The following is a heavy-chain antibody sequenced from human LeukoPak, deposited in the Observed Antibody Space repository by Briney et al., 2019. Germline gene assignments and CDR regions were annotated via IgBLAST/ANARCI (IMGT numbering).Heavy chain of an antibody. CDR2: ISYDGSNK. J-gene: IGHJ3*02. CDR1: GFTFSSYG. Sequence: GGSLRLSCAASGFTFSSYGMHWVRQAPGKGLEWVAVISYDGSNKYYADSVKGRFTISRDNSKNTLYLQMNSLRAEDTAVYYCAKLTTVVTPGAFDIWGQGTMVTVSS. V-gene: IGHV3-30*18. D-gene: IGHD4-23*01. CDR3: AKLTTVVTPGAFDI.